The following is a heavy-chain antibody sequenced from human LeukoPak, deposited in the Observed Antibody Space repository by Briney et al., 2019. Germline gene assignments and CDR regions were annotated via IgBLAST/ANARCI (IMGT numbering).Heavy chain of an antibody. J-gene: IGHJ4*02. CDR1: GYSFTSYW. V-gene: IGHV5-51*01. Sequence: GESLKISCKGSGYSFTSYWIGWVRQMPGKGLEWMGIIYPGDSDTRYSPSFQGQVTISADKSISTAYLQLSSLKASDTAMYYCARARGYFDWLLSFYFDYWGQGTLVTVSS. CDR3: ARARGYFDWLLSFYFDY. D-gene: IGHD3-9*01. CDR2: IYPGDSDT.